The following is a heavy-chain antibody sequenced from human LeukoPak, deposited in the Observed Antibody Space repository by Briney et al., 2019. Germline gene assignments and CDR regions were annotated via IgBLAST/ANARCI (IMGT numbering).Heavy chain of an antibody. V-gene: IGHV4-61*02. CDR1: SDSIGRGSYY. CDR2: IDASGST. Sequence: SETLSLTCTVSSDSIGRGSYYWSWIRQPAGKRLEWIGRIDASGSTNYNPSLESRVTISIDTSKNQFSLRLSSVTAADTAVYFCARERTAPRFGDFLYWGQGSRVSVSS. D-gene: IGHD3-10*01. CDR3: ARERTAPRFGDFLY. J-gene: IGHJ4*02.